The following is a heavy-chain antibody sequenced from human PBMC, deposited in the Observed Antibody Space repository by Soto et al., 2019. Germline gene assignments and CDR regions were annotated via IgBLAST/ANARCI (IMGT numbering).Heavy chain of an antibody. CDR2: IYHSGSP. J-gene: IGHJ5*02. CDR3: ARRIPAAPNWFDP. CDR1: GGSISSGTW. Sequence: QVQLQESGPGLVKPSGTLSLTYAVSGGSISSGTWWSWVRQSPGRGLEWIGEIYHSGSPNYNPSLKSRVTMSGDKSKNLFSLSLSSVTAADSALYYCARRIPAAPNWFDPWGQGTLVTVSS. V-gene: IGHV4-4*02. D-gene: IGHD2-2*01.